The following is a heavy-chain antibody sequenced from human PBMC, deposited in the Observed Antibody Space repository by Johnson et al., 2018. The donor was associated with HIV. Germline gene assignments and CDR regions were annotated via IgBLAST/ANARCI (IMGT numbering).Heavy chain of an antibody. D-gene: IGHD3-22*01. Sequence: QVQLVESGGGVVQPGRSLRLSCAASGFTFSSYAIHWVRQAPGKGLEWVAFIHYDGNNKYYADSVKGRFTISRDNAKNSLYLQMNSLRAEDTAVYYCARGRPSGSHDAFDIWGQGTMVTVSA. V-gene: IGHV3-30*04. CDR2: IHYDGNNK. CDR3: ARGRPSGSHDAFDI. J-gene: IGHJ3*02. CDR1: GFTFSSYA.